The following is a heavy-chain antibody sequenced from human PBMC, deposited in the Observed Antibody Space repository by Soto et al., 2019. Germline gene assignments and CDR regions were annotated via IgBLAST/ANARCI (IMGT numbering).Heavy chain of an antibody. CDR2: IYYSGST. CDR3: ARGDPVNDAFDI. CDR1: GGSISSGGYY. V-gene: IGHV4-31*03. Sequence: QVQLQESGPGLVKPSQTLSLTCTVSGGSISSGGYYWSWIRQHPGKGLEWIGYIYYSGSTYYNPSIKSRVTISVDTSKNQFSMKLSSVTAADTAVYYCARGDPVNDAFDIWGQGTMVTVSS. J-gene: IGHJ3*02.